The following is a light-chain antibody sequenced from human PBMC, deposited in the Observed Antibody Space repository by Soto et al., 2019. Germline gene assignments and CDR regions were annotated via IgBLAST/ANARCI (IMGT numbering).Light chain of an antibody. CDR1: QSINSE. CDR2: GAS. J-gene: IGKJ2*01. Sequence: EIVMTQSPATLSLSPGERAALSCRAIQSINSELAWDQQKPGQPPRLLIYGASTRATGIPARFTGSESGSEFTLTISGLQSEDFAVYYCQQGHNWPLTFGQGTRLEI. CDR3: QQGHNWPLT. V-gene: IGKV3-15*01.